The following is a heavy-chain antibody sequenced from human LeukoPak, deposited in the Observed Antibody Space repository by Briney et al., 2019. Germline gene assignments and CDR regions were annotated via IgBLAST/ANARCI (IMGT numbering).Heavy chain of an antibody. Sequence: GGSLRLSCAASGFTFSSYGMHWLRQAPGKGLEWVAYIRHYGSNIYYADSVKGRFTISRDNAKNTLYLQMNSRRADATVVYYCARPHNPSWELLQYFDYWGQGTMVTVSS. CDR1: GFTFSSYG. CDR3: ARPHNPSWELLQYFDY. V-gene: IGHV3-30*02. CDR2: IRHYGSNI. J-gene: IGHJ4*03. D-gene: IGHD3-10*01.